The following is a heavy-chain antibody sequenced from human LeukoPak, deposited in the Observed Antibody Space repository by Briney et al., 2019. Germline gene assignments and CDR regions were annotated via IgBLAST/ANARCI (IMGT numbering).Heavy chain of an antibody. CDR2: INHSGST. CDR3: ARVGYCSGGSCYFLLRERGWFDP. V-gene: IGHV4-34*01. Sequence: PSETLSLTCAVYGGSFSGYYWSWIRQPPGKGLEWIGEINHSGSTNYNPSLKSRVTISVDTSKNQFSLKLSSVTAADTAVYYCARVGYCSGGSCYFLLRERGWFDPWGQGTLVTVSS. D-gene: IGHD2-15*01. CDR1: GGSFSGYY. J-gene: IGHJ5*02.